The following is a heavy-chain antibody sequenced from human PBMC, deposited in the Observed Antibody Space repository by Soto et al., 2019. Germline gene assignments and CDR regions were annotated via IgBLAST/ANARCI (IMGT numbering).Heavy chain of an antibody. CDR2: ISDSGGST. J-gene: IGHJ4*02. CDR3: ANSRGGSTSRTADF. Sequence: EVQLLESGGGLVQPGGSLRLSCAASGFTFSSYGMTWVRQAPGKGPEWVSSISDSGGSTYYADSVKGRFTVSRDNAKNTLFLQMNSQRAEDTAVYYCANSRGGSTSRTADFWGQGTLVTVSS. V-gene: IGHV3-23*01. D-gene: IGHD2-2*01. CDR1: GFTFSSYG.